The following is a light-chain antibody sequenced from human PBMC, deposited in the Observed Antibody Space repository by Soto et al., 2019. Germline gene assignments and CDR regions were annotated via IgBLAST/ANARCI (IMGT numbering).Light chain of an antibody. Sequence: DIQMTQSPSSLSASVGDRVTITCRASQSISRYLNWYQQKPGKAPKLLIYAASSLQSGVPSRFSGSGSGTDFTLTISSLQPVDSATYYCQQSYSTPRLFTFGQGTNLEI. CDR2: AAS. CDR1: QSISRY. CDR3: QQSYSTPRLFT. V-gene: IGKV1-39*01. J-gene: IGKJ2*01.